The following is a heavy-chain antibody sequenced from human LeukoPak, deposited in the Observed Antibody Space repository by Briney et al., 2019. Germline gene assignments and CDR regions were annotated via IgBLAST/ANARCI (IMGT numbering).Heavy chain of an antibody. V-gene: IGHV4-59*01. D-gene: IGHD2-8*01. Sequence: PSETLSLTCTVSGGSISSYYWSWIRQPPGKGLEWIGYIYYSGSTNYNPSLKSRVTISVDTSKNQFSLKLSSVTAADTAVYYCARMGFRYCTNGVCEYYFDYWGQGTLVTVSS. CDR1: GGSISSYY. CDR3: ARMGFRYCTNGVCEYYFDY. CDR2: IYYSGST. J-gene: IGHJ4*02.